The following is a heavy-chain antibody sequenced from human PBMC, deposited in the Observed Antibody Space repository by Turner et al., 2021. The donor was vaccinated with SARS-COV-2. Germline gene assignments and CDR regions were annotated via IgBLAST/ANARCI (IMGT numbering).Heavy chain of an antibody. D-gene: IGHD3-22*01. CDR1: GVSITSTNFF. CDR2: VSYSGST. Sequence: QVPLQESGPGLVKPSETPSLSCTVSGVSITSTNFFWGWLRQSPGKGLEWMGTVSYSGSTFYNPSFKGRVTMSADPSKRQFFLRLTSVTAADTAVYYCARLYHHDTSGVDFWGQGTQVTVSS. V-gene: IGHV4-39*01. CDR3: ARLYHHDTSGVDF. J-gene: IGHJ4*02.